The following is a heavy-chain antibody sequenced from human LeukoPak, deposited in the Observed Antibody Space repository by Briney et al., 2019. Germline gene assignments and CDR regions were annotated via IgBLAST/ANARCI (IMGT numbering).Heavy chain of an antibody. CDR3: ARLGGGYNW. D-gene: IGHD5-24*01. V-gene: IGHV3-74*01. J-gene: IGHJ4*02. CDR1: GFTFSSYA. CDR2: INSDGSST. Sequence: GGSLRLSCAASGFTFSSYAMSWVRQAPGKGLEWVSSINSDGSSTSYADSVKGRFTISRDNAKNTLYLQMNSLRAEDTAVYYCARLGGGYNWWGQGTLVTVSS.